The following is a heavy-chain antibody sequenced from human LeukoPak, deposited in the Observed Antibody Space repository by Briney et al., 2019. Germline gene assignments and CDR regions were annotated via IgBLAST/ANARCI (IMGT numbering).Heavy chain of an antibody. Sequence: ASVKVSCKASGYTFTGYYMHWVRQAPGQGLEWMGWMNPNSGNTGYAQKFQGRVTITRNTSISTAYMELSSLRSEDTAVYYCARGIYYDSSGYLPFFAFDIWGQGTMVTVSS. CDR1: GYTFTGYY. CDR3: ARGIYYDSSGYLPFFAFDI. V-gene: IGHV1-8*03. D-gene: IGHD3-22*01. J-gene: IGHJ3*02. CDR2: MNPNSGNT.